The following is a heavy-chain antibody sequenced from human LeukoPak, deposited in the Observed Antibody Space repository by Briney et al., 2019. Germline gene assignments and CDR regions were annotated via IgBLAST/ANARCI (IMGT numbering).Heavy chain of an antibody. Sequence: PSETLSLTCTVSGGSISSGSYYWSWIRQPAGKGLEWIGRIYTSGSTNYNPSLKSRVTISVDTSKNQFSLKLSSVTAADTAVYYCARALNSRYNWNYGPMGYYYMDVWGKGTTVTVSS. CDR3: ARALNSRYNWNYGPMGYYYMDV. CDR2: IYTSGST. V-gene: IGHV4-61*02. D-gene: IGHD1-7*01. J-gene: IGHJ6*03. CDR1: GGSISSGSYY.